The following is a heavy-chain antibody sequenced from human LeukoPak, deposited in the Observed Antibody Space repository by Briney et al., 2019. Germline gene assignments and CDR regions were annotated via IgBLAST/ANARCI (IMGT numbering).Heavy chain of an antibody. D-gene: IGHD4-23*01. CDR1: GFTFSSYS. Sequence: PGGSLRLSCAASGFTFSSYSMNWVRQAPGKGLEWVSSISSSSYIYYADSVKGRFTISRDNAKKSLYLQMNSLRAEDTAVYYCVGTTVVRINWFDPWGQGTLVTVSS. CDR3: VGTTVVRINWFDP. J-gene: IGHJ5*02. V-gene: IGHV3-21*01. CDR2: ISSSSYI.